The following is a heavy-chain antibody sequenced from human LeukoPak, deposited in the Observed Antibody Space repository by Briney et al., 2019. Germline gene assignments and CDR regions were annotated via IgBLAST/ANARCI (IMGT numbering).Heavy chain of an antibody. Sequence: SETLSLTCTVSGGSVSSGSYYWSWIRQPPGKGLEWIGYIYYSGSTNYNPSLKSRVTISVDTSKNQFSLKLSSVTAADTAVYYCARVGSGWYPDFQHRGQGTLVTVSS. CDR3: ARVGSGWYPDFQH. J-gene: IGHJ1*01. CDR2: IYYSGST. V-gene: IGHV4-61*01. D-gene: IGHD6-19*01. CDR1: GGSVSSGSYY.